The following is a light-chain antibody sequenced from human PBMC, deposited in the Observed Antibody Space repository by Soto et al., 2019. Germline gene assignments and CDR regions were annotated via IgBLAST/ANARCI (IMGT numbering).Light chain of an antibody. CDR3: QQYGSPPFT. CDR1: QSISSSY. Sequence: DIVLTQSPGTLSSSPGERATLSCRASQSISSSYLAWFQQKPGQSPRLLIYGASSRPTGIPDRFSGSGSGTDFTLAISRLEPEDFALYYCQQYGSPPFTFGGGTKVEIK. V-gene: IGKV3-20*01. CDR2: GAS. J-gene: IGKJ4*01.